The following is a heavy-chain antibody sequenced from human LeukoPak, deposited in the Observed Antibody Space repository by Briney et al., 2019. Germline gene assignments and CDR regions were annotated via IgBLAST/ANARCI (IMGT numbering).Heavy chain of an antibody. V-gene: IGHV3-74*01. CDR2: INSDGRIT. CDR3: ARVGVPQYAFDI. CDR1: GFTFSSYW. J-gene: IGHJ3*02. D-gene: IGHD2-2*01. Sequence: GGSLRLSCVASGFTFSSYWMHWVRQVPGKGPVWVSRINSDGRITSYADSVKGRFTISRDNAKNTLYLQMNSLRAEDTAVYSCARVGVPQYAFDIWAKGHGSPSLQ.